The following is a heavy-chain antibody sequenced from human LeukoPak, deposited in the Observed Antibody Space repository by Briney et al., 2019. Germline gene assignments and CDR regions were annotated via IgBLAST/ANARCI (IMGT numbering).Heavy chain of an antibody. CDR2: IWYDGSNK. V-gene: IGHV3-33*01. D-gene: IGHD3-3*01. CDR3: ARDGVGFDY. J-gene: IGHJ4*02. CDR1: GFTFSSHG. Sequence: PGRSLRLSCAASGFTFSSHGMHWVRQAPGKGLGWVAVIWYDGSNKYYADSVKGRFTISRDNSKNTLYLQTNSLRAEDTAVYYCARDGVGFDYWGQGTLVTVSS.